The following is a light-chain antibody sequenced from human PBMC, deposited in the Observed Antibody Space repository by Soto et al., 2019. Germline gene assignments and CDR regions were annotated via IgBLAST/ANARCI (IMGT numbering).Light chain of an antibody. CDR2: EVS. J-gene: IGLJ2*01. Sequence: QSALPQPASVSGSPGQSITISCTGTSSDVGGFNYVSWYQQYPGEAPKLLIYEVSNRPSGVSSRFSGSKSGNTASLTISGLQADDEGDYYCSSFTTSNTWLFGGGTKLTVL. V-gene: IGLV2-14*01. CDR1: SSDVGGFNY. CDR3: SSFTTSNTWL.